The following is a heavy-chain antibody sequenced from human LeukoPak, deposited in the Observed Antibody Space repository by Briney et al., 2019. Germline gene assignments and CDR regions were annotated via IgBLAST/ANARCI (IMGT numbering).Heavy chain of an antibody. CDR3: ARRRFDYVWGSYASPRSNWFDP. D-gene: IGHD3-16*01. CDR1: GGSISSYY. CDR2: IYYSGST. J-gene: IGHJ5*02. Sequence: SETLSLTCTVSGGSISSYYWSWIRQPPGKGLEWIGSIYYSGSTYYNPSLKSRVTISVDTSKNQFSLKLSSVTAADTAVYYCARRRFDYVWGSYASPRSNWFDPWGQGTLVTVSS. V-gene: IGHV4-39*07.